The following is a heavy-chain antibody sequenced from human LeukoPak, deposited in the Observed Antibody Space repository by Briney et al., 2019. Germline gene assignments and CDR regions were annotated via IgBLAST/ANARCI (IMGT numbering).Heavy chain of an antibody. CDR2: ISSSSSYI. D-gene: IGHD3-22*01. J-gene: IGHJ6*03. V-gene: IGHV3-21*01. CDR1: GFTFSSYS. CDR3: ARAPRSSGYYSYYYYMDV. Sequence: GGSLRLSCAASGFTFSSYSMNWVRQAPGKGLEWVSSISSSSSYIYYADSVKGRFTISRDNAKNSLYLQMNSLRAEDTAVYYCARAPRSSGYYSYYYYMDVWGKGTTVTVSS.